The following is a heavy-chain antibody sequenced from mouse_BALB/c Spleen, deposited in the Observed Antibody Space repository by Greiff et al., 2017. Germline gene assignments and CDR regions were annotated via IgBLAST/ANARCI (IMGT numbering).Heavy chain of an antibody. CDR2: IWAGGST. CDR1: GFSLTSYG. D-gene: IGHD1-1*01. CDR3: AREEGRYAMDY. J-gene: IGHJ4*01. V-gene: IGHV2-9*02. Sequence: VQLVESGPGLVAPSQSLSITCTVSGFSLTSYGVPWVRQPPGKGLEWLGVIWAGGSTNYNPALMSRLSVSKENSKSQVILKMNSLQTDDTAMYYRAREEGRYAMDYWGQGTSVTVSS.